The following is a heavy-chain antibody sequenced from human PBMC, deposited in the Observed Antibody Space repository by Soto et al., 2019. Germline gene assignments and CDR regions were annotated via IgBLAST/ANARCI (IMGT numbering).Heavy chain of an antibody. V-gene: IGHV1-18*04. D-gene: IGHD3-10*01. CDR1: GYTFTSYG. CDR2: ISAYNGNT. CDR3: ARVGDTMVRGVRGKYYFDY. Sequence: QVQLVQSGAEVKKPGASVKVSCKASGYTFTSYGISWVRQAPGQGLEWMGWISAYNGNTNYAQKLQGRVTMTTDTSTSTAYMELRSLRSDATAVYYCARVGDTMVRGVRGKYYFDYWGQGTLVTVSS. J-gene: IGHJ4*02.